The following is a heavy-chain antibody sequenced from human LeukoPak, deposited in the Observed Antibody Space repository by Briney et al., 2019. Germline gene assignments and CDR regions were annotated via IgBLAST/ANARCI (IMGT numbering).Heavy chain of an antibody. CDR3: TKDAGPTFNWFDP. D-gene: IGHD1-14*01. CDR2: MSAGGENT. J-gene: IGHJ5*02. Sequence: TGGSLRLSCAASGFTFSSYGMAWVRQGPGKGREWVSTMSAGGENTHYADAVEGRFTISRDNSKDTLYLEMNSLRAEDTAVYYCTKDAGPTFNWFDPWGQGTRVTVSS. CDR1: GFTFSSYG. V-gene: IGHV3-23*01.